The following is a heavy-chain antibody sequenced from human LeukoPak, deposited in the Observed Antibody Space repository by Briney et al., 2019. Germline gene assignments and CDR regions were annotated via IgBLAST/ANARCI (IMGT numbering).Heavy chain of an antibody. CDR2: IYSSGST. Sequence: SETLSLTCTVSGASISSYYWSWIRQPAGKGLEWIGRIYSSGSTNYNPSLKSRVTMSLDTSKNQFSLKLRSVTAADMAVYYCARGGRGWRFDYWGQGTPVTVSS. CDR1: GASISSYY. D-gene: IGHD6-19*01. V-gene: IGHV4-4*07. J-gene: IGHJ4*02. CDR3: ARGGRGWRFDY.